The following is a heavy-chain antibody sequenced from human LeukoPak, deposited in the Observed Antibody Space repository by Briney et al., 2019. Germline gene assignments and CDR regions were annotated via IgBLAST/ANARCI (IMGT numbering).Heavy chain of an antibody. CDR1: GFSFSSFW. D-gene: IGHD3-9*01. Sequence: GGSLRLSRAVSGFSFSSFWMNWVRQAPGKGLEWVANIKQDGSEKYYVDSVKGRFTISRDNAKNSLYLQMNSLRAEDTAVYYCAGYKHDIIGQDDFVTCGQGTMVTVSS. CDR3: AGYKHDIIGQDDFVT. V-gene: IGHV3-7*04. J-gene: IGHJ3*02. CDR2: IKQDGSEK.